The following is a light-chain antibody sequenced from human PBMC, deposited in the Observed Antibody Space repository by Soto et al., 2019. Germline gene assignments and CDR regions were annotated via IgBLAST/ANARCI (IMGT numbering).Light chain of an antibody. V-gene: IGLV4-69*01. J-gene: IGLJ2*01. CDR2: LSSDGSH. Sequence: QLVLTQSPSASASLGASVKLTCTRSSGHSSYAIAWHQQQPEKGPRYLMKLSSDGSHSKGDGIPDRFSGSSSGAERYLTISSLQAEDEADDYCQTWDTGARVVFGGGTKLTVL. CDR1: SGHSSYA. CDR3: QTWDTGARVV.